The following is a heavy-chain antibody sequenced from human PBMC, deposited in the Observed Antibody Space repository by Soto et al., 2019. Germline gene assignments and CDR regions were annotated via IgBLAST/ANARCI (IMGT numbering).Heavy chain of an antibody. CDR2: ISGSGGST. J-gene: IGHJ2*01. D-gene: IGHD4-17*01. CDR1: GFTFSSYA. CDR3: AKWAGTTVKTYWYFDL. Sequence: GGSLRLSCAASGFTFSSYAMSWVRQAPGKGLEWVSAISGSGGSTYYADSVKGRFTISRDNSKNTLYLQMNSLRAEDTAVYYCAKWAGTTVKTYWYFDLWGRGTLVTVSS. V-gene: IGHV3-23*01.